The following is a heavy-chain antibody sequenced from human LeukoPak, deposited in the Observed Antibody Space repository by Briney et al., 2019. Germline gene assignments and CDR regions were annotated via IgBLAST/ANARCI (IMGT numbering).Heavy chain of an antibody. CDR3: ARVPYYDSSGPYFDY. CDR1: GGSISSSSYY. J-gene: IGHJ4*02. V-gene: IGHV4-39*07. D-gene: IGHD3-22*01. CDR2: IYYSGST. Sequence: SETLSLTCTVSGGSISSSSYYWGWIRQPPGKGLEWIGSIYYSGSTYYNPSLKSRVTISIDSSKNHFSMKLSSVTAADTAVYYCARVPYYDSSGPYFDYWGQGTLVTVSS.